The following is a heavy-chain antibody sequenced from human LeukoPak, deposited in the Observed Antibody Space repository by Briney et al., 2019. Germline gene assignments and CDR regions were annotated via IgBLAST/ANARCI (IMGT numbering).Heavy chain of an antibody. V-gene: IGHV4-4*07. CDR2: IYTSGST. Sequence: SETLSLTCTVSGGSISSYYWSWIRQPAGKGLEWIGRIYTSGSTNYNPSLKSRVTMSVDTSKNQFSLKLSSVTAADTAVYYCARDPVSGWRGVARDYWGQGTLVTVSS. D-gene: IGHD6-19*01. CDR3: ARDPVSGWRGVARDY. CDR1: GGSISSYY. J-gene: IGHJ4*02.